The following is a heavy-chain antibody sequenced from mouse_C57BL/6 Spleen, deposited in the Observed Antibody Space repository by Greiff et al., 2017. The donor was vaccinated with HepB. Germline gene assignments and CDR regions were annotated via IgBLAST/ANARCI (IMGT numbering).Heavy chain of an antibody. V-gene: IGHV1-80*01. J-gene: IGHJ4*01. CDR3: ARWVCYDYDDAMDY. D-gene: IGHD2-4*01. CDR1: GYTFSSYW. CDR2: IYPGDGDT. Sequence: QVQLQQSGAELVKPGASVKISCKASGYTFSSYWMNWVKQRPGKGLEWIGQIYPGDGDTNYNGKFKSKATLTVDKSSSTAYMQLSSLTAEDSAVYDCARWVCYDYDDAMDYWGQGTSVTVSS.